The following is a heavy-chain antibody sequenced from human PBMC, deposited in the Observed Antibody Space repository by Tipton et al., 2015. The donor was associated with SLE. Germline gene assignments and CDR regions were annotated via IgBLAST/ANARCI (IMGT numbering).Heavy chain of an antibody. V-gene: IGHV4-59*11. CDR1: GGSISSHY. CDR3: ATTVASNFDY. D-gene: IGHD4-23*01. J-gene: IGHJ4*02. CDR2: IYYSGST. Sequence: TLSLTCTVSGGSISSHYWSWIRQPPGKGLEWIGYIYYSGSTNYNPSLKSRVTISVDTSKNQFSLKLSSVTAADTAVYYCATTVASNFDYWGQGTLVTVSS.